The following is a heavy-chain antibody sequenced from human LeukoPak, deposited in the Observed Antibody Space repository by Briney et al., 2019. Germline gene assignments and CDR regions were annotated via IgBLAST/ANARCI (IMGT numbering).Heavy chain of an antibody. Sequence: GGSLRLSCAASGFIVSSYYMSWVRQAPGKGLEWVSVYYSDGSTYYADSVKGRFTISRDNSKNTLDLQMTGLRAEDTAVYYCARERGRGRDSPWFDYWGQGTLVTVSS. V-gene: IGHV3-53*01. D-gene: IGHD1-26*01. CDR3: ARERGRGRDSPWFDY. CDR1: GFIVSSYY. CDR2: YYSDGST. J-gene: IGHJ4*02.